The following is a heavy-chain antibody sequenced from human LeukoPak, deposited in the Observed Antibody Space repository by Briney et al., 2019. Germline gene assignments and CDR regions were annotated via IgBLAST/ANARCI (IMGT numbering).Heavy chain of an antibody. CDR2: ISYDGSNK. D-gene: IGHD6-13*01. CDR3: ARGAIGAAGRLDY. V-gene: IGHV3-30*14. Sequence: GGSLRLSCAVSGFTFSSYAIHWVRQAPGKGLEWVAVISYDGSNKYYADSVKGRFTLSRDNSKNTLYLQLNSLRVEDTAVYYCARGAIGAAGRLDYWGQGTLVTVSS. CDR1: GFTFSSYA. J-gene: IGHJ4*02.